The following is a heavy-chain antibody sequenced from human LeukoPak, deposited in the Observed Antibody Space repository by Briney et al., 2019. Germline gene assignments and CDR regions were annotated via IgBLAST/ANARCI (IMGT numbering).Heavy chain of an antibody. CDR3: ACLTTADAFDI. CDR2: IIPIFGTA. D-gene: IGHD3-22*01. CDR1: GGTFSSYA. J-gene: IGHJ3*02. V-gene: IGHV1-69*13. Sequence: SVKVSCKASGGTFSSYASSWVRQAPGQGREWMGGIIPIFGTANYAQKLQGRVTITADQSTTTDYMELSSLRSEDTAVYYCACLTTADAFDIWGQETMVTVSS.